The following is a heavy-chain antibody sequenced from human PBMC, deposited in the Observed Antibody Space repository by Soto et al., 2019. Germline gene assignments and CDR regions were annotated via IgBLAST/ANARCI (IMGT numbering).Heavy chain of an antibody. Sequence: QVQLVESGGGVVQPGRSLRLSCAASGFTFSSYGMHWVRQAPGKGLEWVAVISYDGSNKYYADSVKGRFTISRDNSKNTLYLKMNSLRAEDTAVYYCAKGRLPPIAARLGAFDIWGQGTMVTVSS. D-gene: IGHD6-6*01. CDR1: GFTFSSYG. CDR3: AKGRLPPIAARLGAFDI. V-gene: IGHV3-30*18. J-gene: IGHJ3*02. CDR2: ISYDGSNK.